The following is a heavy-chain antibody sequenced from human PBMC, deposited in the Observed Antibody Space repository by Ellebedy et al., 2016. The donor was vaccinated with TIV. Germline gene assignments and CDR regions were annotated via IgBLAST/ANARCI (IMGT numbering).Heavy chain of an antibody. CDR3: ARGGAGFDSMNRELSFDS. CDR2: IYYSGRT. D-gene: IGHD1-26*01. J-gene: IGHJ4*02. V-gene: IGHV4-39*01. CDR1: GGSISSSGYY. Sequence: SETLSLTXTVSGGSISSSGYYWGWIRQPPGKGLEWIGSIYYSGRTHYNPSLKSRVTISVDTSKNQFSLRLSSVTAADTAVYYCARGGAGFDSMNRELSFDSWGQGTLVTVSS.